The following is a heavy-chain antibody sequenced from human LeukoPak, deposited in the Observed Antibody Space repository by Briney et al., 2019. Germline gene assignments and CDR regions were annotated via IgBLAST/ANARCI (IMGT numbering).Heavy chain of an antibody. D-gene: IGHD2-21*01. J-gene: IGHJ4*02. CDR3: ARDHCDDAACYPFDR. CDR2: VYLGGSS. CDR1: GASFNYYY. V-gene: IGHV4-4*07. Sequence: SETLSLTCNVSGASFNYYYWSWIRQPAGKGLEWIGRVYLGGSSNYNPSLKSRVMMSLDKANNQFSLRLSSVTAADTAIYYCARDHCDDAACYPFDRWGQGTLVTVSS.